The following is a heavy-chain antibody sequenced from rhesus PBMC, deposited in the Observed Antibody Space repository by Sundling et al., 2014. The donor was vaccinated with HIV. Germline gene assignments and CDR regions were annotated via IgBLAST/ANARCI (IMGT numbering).Heavy chain of an antibody. D-gene: IGHD4-35*01. Sequence: QVQLQESGPGLVKPSETLSLTCAVSGYSINSGYAWIWIRQPPGKGLEWIGYIGGSSGTSNYNPSLKSRVSISTDTSKNQFSLKLNSVTAADTAVYYCARSPPTLTPHFDYWGQGVLVTVSS. CDR3: ARSPPTLTPHFDY. CDR2: IGGSSGTS. J-gene: IGHJ4*01. V-gene: IGHV4-127*01. CDR1: GYSINSGYA.